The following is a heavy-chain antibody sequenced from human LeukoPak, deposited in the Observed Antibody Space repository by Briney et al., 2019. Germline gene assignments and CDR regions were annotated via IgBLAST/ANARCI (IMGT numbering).Heavy chain of an antibody. CDR1: GFTFSSYW. Sequence: GGSLRLSCAASGFTFSSYWMSWVRQAPGKGLEWVANIKQDGSEKYYVDSVKGRFTISRDNAKNSLYLQMNSLRAEDTAVYYCARDDIAVATCFDYWGQGTLVTVSP. CDR3: ARDDIAVATCFDY. CDR2: IKQDGSEK. D-gene: IGHD6-19*01. V-gene: IGHV3-7*01. J-gene: IGHJ4*02.